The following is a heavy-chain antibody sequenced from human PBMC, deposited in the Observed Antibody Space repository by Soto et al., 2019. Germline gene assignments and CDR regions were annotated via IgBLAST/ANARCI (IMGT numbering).Heavy chain of an antibody. CDR1: GYTFTSYD. V-gene: IGHV1-8*01. J-gene: IGHJ3*02. CDR3: ARGQLYCSGGSCYSIDAFDI. Sequence: ASVKVSCKASGYTFTSYDINWVRQATGQGLEWMGWMNPNSGNTGYAQKFQGRVTMTRNTSISTAYMEPSSLRSEDTAVYYCARGQLYCSGGSCYSIDAFDIWGQGTMVTVSS. D-gene: IGHD2-15*01. CDR2: MNPNSGNT.